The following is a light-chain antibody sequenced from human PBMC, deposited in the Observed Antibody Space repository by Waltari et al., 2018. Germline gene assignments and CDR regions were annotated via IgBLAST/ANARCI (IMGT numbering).Light chain of an antibody. CDR2: KAS. J-gene: IGKJ1*01. CDR1: QGISSY. Sequence: DIQLTQSPSSLSASVGDRVTISCRASQGISSYLVWYQQKPGKAPNLLIYKASSLQSGVPSRFSGSGSGSEFTLTISSLQPEDFAVYYCQQRNTYPWTFGQGTKVEIK. CDR3: QQRNTYPWT. V-gene: IGKV1-9*01.